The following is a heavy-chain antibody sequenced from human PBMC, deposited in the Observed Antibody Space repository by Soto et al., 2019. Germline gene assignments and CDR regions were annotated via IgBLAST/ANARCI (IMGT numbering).Heavy chain of an antibody. Sequence: SETLSLTCTVSGGSISSYYWGWIRQPPGKGLEWIGYIYYSGSTNYNPSLKSRVTISVDTSKNQFSLKLSSVTAADTAVYYCARDGVFSPYYFEYWGQGTLVTVSS. D-gene: IGHD2-8*01. J-gene: IGHJ4*02. CDR3: ARDGVFSPYYFEY. CDR2: IYYSGST. V-gene: IGHV4-59*01. CDR1: GGSISSYY.